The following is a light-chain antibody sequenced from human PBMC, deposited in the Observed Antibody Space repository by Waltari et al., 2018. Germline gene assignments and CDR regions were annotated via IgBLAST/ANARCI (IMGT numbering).Light chain of an antibody. CDR2: DAS. Sequence: DIQMTQSPSSLSASVGDGVTITCQASQDIANYLNWYQQKPGKAPKLLVYDASNLQSGVASRFSGSGSGTDFTLTISCLQSEDFATYYCQQYYSYPLTFGGGTKVEIK. V-gene: IGKV1-33*01. J-gene: IGKJ4*01. CDR1: QDIANY. CDR3: QQYYSYPLT.